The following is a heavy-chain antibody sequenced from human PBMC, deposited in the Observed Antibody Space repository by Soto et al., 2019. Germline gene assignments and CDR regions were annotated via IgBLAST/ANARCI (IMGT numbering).Heavy chain of an antibody. D-gene: IGHD2-8*01. Sequence: QVQLVQSGAEMKQPGASVKVSCKTSGYAFSGYRLSWVRQGPGQGLEWMGWISGYNGNTDYAQKFQGRVTVTTDTSTSTAYMELRSLRSDDTAVYYCARDLGPPNWFASWGQGTLVTVSS. V-gene: IGHV1-18*01. J-gene: IGHJ5*01. CDR2: ISGYNGNT. CDR1: GYAFSGYR. CDR3: ARDLGPPNWFAS.